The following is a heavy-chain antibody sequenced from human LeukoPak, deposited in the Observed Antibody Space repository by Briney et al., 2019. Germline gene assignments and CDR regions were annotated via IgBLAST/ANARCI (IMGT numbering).Heavy chain of an antibody. CDR1: GGSISSYY. V-gene: IGHV4-4*07. Sequence: PSETLSLTCTVSGGSISSYYWSWIRQPAGKGLEWIGRIYTSGSTNYNPSLKSRVTMSVDTSKNQFSLKLSSVTAADTAVYYCARDSQIWSGYYTVRTHDAFDIWGQGTMVTVSS. D-gene: IGHD3-3*01. CDR2: IYTSGST. CDR3: ARDSQIWSGYYTVRTHDAFDI. J-gene: IGHJ3*02.